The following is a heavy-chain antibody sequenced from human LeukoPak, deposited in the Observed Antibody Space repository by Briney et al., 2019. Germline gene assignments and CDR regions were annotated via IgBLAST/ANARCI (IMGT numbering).Heavy chain of an antibody. CDR3: AKSRSRNMLTFGGVENWFDP. V-gene: IGHV3-30*04. CDR2: ISYDGSNK. Sequence: GGSLRLSCAASGFTFSSYAMHWVRQAPGKGLEWVAVISYDGSNKYYADSVKGRFTISRDNSKNTLYLQMNSLRAEDTAVYYCAKSRSRNMLTFGGVENWFDPWGQGTLVTVSS. D-gene: IGHD3-16*01. J-gene: IGHJ5*02. CDR1: GFTFSSYA.